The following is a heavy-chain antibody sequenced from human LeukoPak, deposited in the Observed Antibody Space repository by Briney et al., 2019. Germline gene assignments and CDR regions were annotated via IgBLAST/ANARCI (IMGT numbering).Heavy chain of an antibody. CDR3: ARGGYRRNWFDP. CDR1: GGSISSSSYY. J-gene: IGHJ5*02. CDR2: IYYSGST. V-gene: IGHV4-39*07. Sequence: SETLSLTCTVSGGSISSSSYYWGWIRQPPGKGLGWIGSIYYSGSTYYNPSLKSRVTISVDTSKNQFSLKLSSVTAADTAVYYCARGGYRRNWFDPWGQGTLVTVSS. D-gene: IGHD3-22*01.